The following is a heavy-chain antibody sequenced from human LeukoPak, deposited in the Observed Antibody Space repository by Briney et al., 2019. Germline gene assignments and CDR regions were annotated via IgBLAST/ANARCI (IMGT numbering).Heavy chain of an antibody. D-gene: IGHD3-22*01. Sequence: PGGSLRLSCEASGFTFSHYWMHWVRQPPGKGLVWVSRINTDGSSTTYADSVKGRFTISRDNAKNTVYLQMNGLRADDTAVYYCTRDLTCYDSRRNSYYYYGMDVWGQGTTVTVSS. CDR2: INTDGSST. CDR1: GFTFSHYW. CDR3: TRDLTCYDSRRNSYYYYGMDV. J-gene: IGHJ6*02. V-gene: IGHV3-74*01.